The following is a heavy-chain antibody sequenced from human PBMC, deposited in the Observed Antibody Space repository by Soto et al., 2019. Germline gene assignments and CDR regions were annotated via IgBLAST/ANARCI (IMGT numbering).Heavy chain of an antibody. Sequence: SVNVSCRASGFTFTSSAVQWVRQARGQRLEWIGCIVVGSGNTNYAQKFQERVTITRDMSTSTAYMELSSLRSEDTAVYYCAAEGGTTSYYYYYGMDVWGQGTTVTVSS. CDR3: AAEGGTTSYYYYYGMDV. J-gene: IGHJ6*02. D-gene: IGHD1-1*01. CDR1: GFTFTSSA. V-gene: IGHV1-58*01. CDR2: IVVGSGNT.